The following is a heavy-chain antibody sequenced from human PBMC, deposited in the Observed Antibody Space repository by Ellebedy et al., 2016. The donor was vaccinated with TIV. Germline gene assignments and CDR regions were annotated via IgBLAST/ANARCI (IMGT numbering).Heavy chain of an antibody. J-gene: IGHJ6*02. D-gene: IGHD2-2*01. CDR3: TREKGYCGSDTCPVNYYNGMDV. CDR1: GGSISSGGNS. Sequence: SETLSLTXAVSGGSISSGGNSWSWIRQPPGKGLEWIGYIYHSGNTYYNPSLASRVTISVDRSKNQFSLRLSSVTAADTAVYYCTREKGYCGSDTCPVNYYNGMDVWGLGTTVTVSS. CDR2: IYHSGNT. V-gene: IGHV4-30-2*01.